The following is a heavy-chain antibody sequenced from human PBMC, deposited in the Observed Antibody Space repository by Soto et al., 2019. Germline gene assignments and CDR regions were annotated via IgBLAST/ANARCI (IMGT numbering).Heavy chain of an antibody. D-gene: IGHD1-26*01. CDR2: FSGSGGST. Sequence: GGSLILSCAASGFTFSSYAMSWVRQAPGKGLEWVSAFSGSGGSTYYADSVKGRFTISRDNSKNTLYLQMNSLRAEDTAVFYCAKLFGPANKWGVGYLGQGTLVTVSS. CDR1: GFTFSSYA. J-gene: IGHJ4*02. CDR3: AKLFGPANKWGVGY. V-gene: IGHV3-23*01.